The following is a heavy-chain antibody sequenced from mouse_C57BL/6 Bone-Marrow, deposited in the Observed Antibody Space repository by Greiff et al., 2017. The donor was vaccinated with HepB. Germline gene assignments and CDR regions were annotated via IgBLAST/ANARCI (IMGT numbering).Heavy chain of an antibody. Sequence: VKQSRKASGYTFTSSWMHWVKQRPGQGLEWIGEIDPSDSYTNSNQKFKGKSTLTVDKSSSTAYMQLSSLTSEDPAVYYCARRDFCGQGTTLTGSS. CDR1: GYTFTSSW. CDR3: ARRDF. V-gene: IGHV1-69*01. CDR2: IDPSDSYT. J-gene: IGHJ2*01.